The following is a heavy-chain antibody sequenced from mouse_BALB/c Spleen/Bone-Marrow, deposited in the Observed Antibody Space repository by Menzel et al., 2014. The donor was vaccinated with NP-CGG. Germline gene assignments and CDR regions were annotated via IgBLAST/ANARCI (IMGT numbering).Heavy chain of an antibody. CDR1: GYTFTSYT. Sequence: QVQLQQSGAELARPGASVKMSCKASGYTFTSYTMHWVKQRPGQGLEWIGYINPSSGYTNYNQKFKDKATLTADKSPSTAYMQLSSLTSEDSAVYYCAYGNYGYAMDYWGQGTSVTVSS. D-gene: IGHD2-10*02. CDR3: AYGNYGYAMDY. V-gene: IGHV1-4*01. CDR2: INPSSGYT. J-gene: IGHJ4*01.